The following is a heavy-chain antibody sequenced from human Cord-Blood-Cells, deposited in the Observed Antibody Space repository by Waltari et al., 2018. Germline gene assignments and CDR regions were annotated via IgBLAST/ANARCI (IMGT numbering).Heavy chain of an antibody. J-gene: IGHJ4*02. Sequence: QVQLQESGPGLVKPSETLSLTCAVPGYSISSGYYWGWIRQPPGKGLEWIGSIYHSGSTYYNPSLKSRVTISVDTSKNQFSLKLSSVTAADTAVYYCARAKGTIFGVVISYFDYWGQGTLVTVSS. V-gene: IGHV4-38-2*01. CDR2: IYHSGST. CDR1: GYSISSGYY. CDR3: ARAKGTIFGVVISYFDY. D-gene: IGHD3-3*01.